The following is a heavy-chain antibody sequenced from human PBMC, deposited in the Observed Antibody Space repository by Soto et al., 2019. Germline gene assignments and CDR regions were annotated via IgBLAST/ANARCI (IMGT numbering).Heavy chain of an antibody. D-gene: IGHD6-13*01. J-gene: IGHJ4*02. Sequence: PGGSLRLSCAASGFTFSSYWMSWVRQAPGKGLEWVANIKQDGSEKYYVDSVKGRFTISRDNAKNSLYLQMNSLRAEDTAVYYCARDRSSSWYDYFDYWGQGTLVTVSS. CDR1: GFTFSSYW. CDR2: IKQDGSEK. V-gene: IGHV3-7*03. CDR3: ARDRSSSWYDYFDY.